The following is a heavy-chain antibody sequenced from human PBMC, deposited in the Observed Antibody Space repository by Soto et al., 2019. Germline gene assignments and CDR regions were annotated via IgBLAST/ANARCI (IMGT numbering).Heavy chain of an antibody. CDR3: AKGGGSCCFDC. J-gene: IGHJ4*02. D-gene: IGHD2-15*01. CDR1: GFTFSNYA. V-gene: IGHV3-23*01. CDR2: ISGSGEST. Sequence: EVQLLESGGGLVQPGGSLRLSCAASGFTFSNYAMSWVRQAPGKGLEWVSAISGSGESTFYGDSVKGRFTVSRDNSKHTLYLQMNSLGVEDTAEYYCAKGGGSCCFDCWGQGTLVTVSS.